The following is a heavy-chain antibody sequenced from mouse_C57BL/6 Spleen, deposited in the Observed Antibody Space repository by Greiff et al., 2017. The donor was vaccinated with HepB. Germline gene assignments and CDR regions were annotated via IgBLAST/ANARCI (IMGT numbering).Heavy chain of an antibody. CDR3: ARWLLHVGFAY. CDR2: IHPNSGST. D-gene: IGHD2-3*01. Sequence: QVQLQQPGAELVKPGASVKLSCKASGYTFTSYWMHWVKQRPGQGLEWIGMIHPNSGSTNYNEKFKSKATLTVDKSSSTAYMQHSSLTSEDSAVYYCARWLLHVGFAYWGQGTLVTVSA. J-gene: IGHJ3*01. CDR1: GYTFTSYW. V-gene: IGHV1-64*01.